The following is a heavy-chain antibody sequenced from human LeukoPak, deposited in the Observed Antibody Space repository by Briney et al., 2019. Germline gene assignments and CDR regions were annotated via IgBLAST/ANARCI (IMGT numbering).Heavy chain of an antibody. CDR2: ISSSGSTI. Sequence: PGGSLRLSCAASGFTFSSYEMNWVRQAPGKGLEWVSYISSSGSTIYYADSVKGRFTISRDNAKNSLYLQMNSLRAEDTAVYYCAKDGIKWELLPISFDYWGQGTLVTVSS. J-gene: IGHJ4*02. V-gene: IGHV3-48*03. CDR1: GFTFSSYE. D-gene: IGHD1-26*01. CDR3: AKDGIKWELLPISFDY.